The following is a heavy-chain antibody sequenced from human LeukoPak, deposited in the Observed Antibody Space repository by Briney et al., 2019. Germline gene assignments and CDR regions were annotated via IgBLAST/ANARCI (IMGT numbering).Heavy chain of an antibody. CDR3: ARNHVPTGLRDV. V-gene: IGHV1-8*01. CDR2: MNPNSGNT. J-gene: IGHJ6*04. Sequence: ASVEVSCKASGYTFTSFDISWVRQATGQGPEWMGWMNPNSGNTGYAQKFQGRVTMTRDTSINTAYMELSSLGSEDTAVYYCARNHVPTGLRDVWGTGTPVIVSS. D-gene: IGHD5-12*01. CDR1: GYTFTSFD.